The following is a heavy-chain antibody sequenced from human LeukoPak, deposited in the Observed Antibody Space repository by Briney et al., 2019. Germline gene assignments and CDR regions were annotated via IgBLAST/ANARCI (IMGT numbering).Heavy chain of an antibody. V-gene: IGHV4-39*01. CDR1: GGSLSSSRYY. D-gene: IGHD6-6*01. J-gene: IGHJ4*02. CDR3: AYIAARPY. Sequence: SETLSLTCTVSGGSLSSSRYYWGWIRQPPGKGLEWIGSIYYSGSTYYNPSLKSRVTISVDTSKNQFSLKLSSVTAADTAVYCCAYIAARPYWGQGTLVTVSS. CDR2: IYYSGST.